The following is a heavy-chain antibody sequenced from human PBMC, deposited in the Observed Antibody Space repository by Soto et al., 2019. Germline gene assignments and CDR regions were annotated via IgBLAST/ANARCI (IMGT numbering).Heavy chain of an antibody. CDR3: ARAGGITIFGVVIKNYYYYGMDV. CDR1: GYTFTRYD. D-gene: IGHD3-3*01. J-gene: IGHJ6*02. V-gene: IGHV1-8*01. CDR2: MNPNSGNT. Sequence: ASVKVSCKASGYTFTRYDINWVRQATGQGLEWMGWMNPNSGNTGYAQKFQGRVTMTRNTSISAAYMELSSLRSEDTAVYYCARAGGITIFGVVIKNYYYYGMDVWGQGTRVTVSS.